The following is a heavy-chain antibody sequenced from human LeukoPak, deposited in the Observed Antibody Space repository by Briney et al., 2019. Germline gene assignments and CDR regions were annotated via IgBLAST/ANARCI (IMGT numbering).Heavy chain of an antibody. J-gene: IGHJ5*02. CDR2: TYYRSMWYK. D-gene: IGHD3-3*01. CDR1: GDSVSRNSAA. Sequence: SQPLSLTCAISGDSVSRNSAAWNWIRQSPSRGLEWLGRTYYRSMWYKDYAVSVKSRITINPDTSRNQFSLQVNSVAPEDTAVYSCARGDGSGYYHWGQGTLVTVSS. CDR3: ARGDGSGYYH. V-gene: IGHV6-1*01.